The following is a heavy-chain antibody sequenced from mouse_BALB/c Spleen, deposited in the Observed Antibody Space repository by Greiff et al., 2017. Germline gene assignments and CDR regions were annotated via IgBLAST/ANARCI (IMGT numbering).Heavy chain of an antibody. CDR1: GYTFTSYW. V-gene: IGHV1S41*01. CDR3: ARGGVPKSFYYYAMDY. Sequence: DLVKPGASVKLSCKASGYTFTSYWINWIKQRPGQGLEWIGRIAPGSGSTYYNEMFKGKATLTVDTSSSTAYIQLSSLSSEDSAVYCCARGGVPKSFYYYAMDYWGQGTSVTVSS. J-gene: IGHJ4*01. CDR2: IAPGSGST.